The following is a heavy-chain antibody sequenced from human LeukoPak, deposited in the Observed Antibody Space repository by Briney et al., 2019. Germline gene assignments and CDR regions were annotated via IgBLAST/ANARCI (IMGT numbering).Heavy chain of an antibody. Sequence: SETLSLTCAVYGGSFSGYYWSWIRQPPGKGLEWIGEINHSGSTNYNPSLKSRVTISVDTSKNQFSLKLSSVTAADTAVYYCARGGRFSGPGYWGQGTLVTVSS. J-gene: IGHJ4*02. CDR3: ARGGRFSGPGY. D-gene: IGHD3-3*01. V-gene: IGHV4-34*01. CDR1: GGSFSGYY. CDR2: INHSGST.